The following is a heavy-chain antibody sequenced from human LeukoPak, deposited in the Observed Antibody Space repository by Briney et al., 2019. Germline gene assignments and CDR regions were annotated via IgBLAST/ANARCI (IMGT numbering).Heavy chain of an antibody. CDR3: ARDSIFLEKPHYYDSGSPNLYFDY. Sequence: ASVKVSCKASGYTFTSYYMHWVRQAPGQGLEWMGIINPSGGSTSYAQKFQGRVTMTRDTSTSTVYMELSSLRSEDTAVYYCARDSIFLEKPHYYDSGSPNLYFDYWGQGTLVTVSS. J-gene: IGHJ4*02. V-gene: IGHV1-46*01. CDR2: INPSGGST. CDR1: GYTFTSYY. D-gene: IGHD3-10*01.